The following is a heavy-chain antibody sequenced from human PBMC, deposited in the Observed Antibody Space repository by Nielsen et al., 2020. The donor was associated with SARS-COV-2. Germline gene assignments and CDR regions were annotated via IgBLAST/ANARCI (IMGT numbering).Heavy chain of an antibody. Sequence: SETLSLTCTVSGGSISSSSYYWSWIRQPPGKGLEWIGYIYYSGSTNYNPSLKSRVTISVDTSKNQFSLKLSSVTAADTAVYYCARDIAVAGTGGYFDYGGQGTLVTVSS. J-gene: IGHJ4*02. CDR1: GGSISSSSYY. CDR2: IYYSGST. CDR3: ARDIAVAGTGGYFDY. V-gene: IGHV4-61*01. D-gene: IGHD6-19*01.